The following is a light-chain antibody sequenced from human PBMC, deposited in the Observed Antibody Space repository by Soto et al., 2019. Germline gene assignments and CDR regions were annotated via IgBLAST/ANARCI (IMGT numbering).Light chain of an antibody. V-gene: IGLV2-23*01. Sequence: QSALTQPASVSGSPGQSITISCTGTSSDAWGYDLVSWYQQHPGKAPKLIIYEGSKRPSGISNRFSGSKSGNTASLIISGLQGDDEGDYYCCAYVSSNTLLFGGGTQLTVL. CDR1: SSDAWGYDL. CDR3: CAYVSSNTLL. J-gene: IGLJ3*02. CDR2: EGS.